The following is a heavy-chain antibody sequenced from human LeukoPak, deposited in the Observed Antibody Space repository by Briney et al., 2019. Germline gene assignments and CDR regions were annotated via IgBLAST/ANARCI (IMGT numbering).Heavy chain of an antibody. CDR2: ISGNGGTT. Sequence: PGGSLRLSCAASGFTFRRFAIHWVRQAPGKGLEYVSGISGNGGTTYYAKSVKGRFSISRDNSKNTLYLQMGRLRIDDMAVYYCARGTRPFDIWGQGTMVTVSS. V-gene: IGHV3-64*01. CDR1: GFTFRRFA. J-gene: IGHJ3*02. CDR3: ARGTRPFDI.